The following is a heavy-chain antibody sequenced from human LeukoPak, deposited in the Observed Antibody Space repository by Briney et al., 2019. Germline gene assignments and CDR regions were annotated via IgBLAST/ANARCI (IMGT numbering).Heavy chain of an antibody. J-gene: IGHJ4*02. CDR3: ASQYSSGWYGIDY. Sequence: SETLSLTCTVSGGSISSYYWSWTRQPPGKGLEWIGYIYYSGSTNYNPSLKSRVTISVDTSKNQFSLKLSSVTAADTAVYYCASQYSSGWYGIDYWGQGTLVTVSS. CDR2: IYYSGST. V-gene: IGHV4-59*08. CDR1: GGSISSYY. D-gene: IGHD6-19*01.